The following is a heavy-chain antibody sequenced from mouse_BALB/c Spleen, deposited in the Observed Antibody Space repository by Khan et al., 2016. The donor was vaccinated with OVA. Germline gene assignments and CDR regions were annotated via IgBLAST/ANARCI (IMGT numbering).Heavy chain of an antibody. CDR2: IWAGGST. D-gene: IGHD3-1*01. Sequence: VKLQESGPGLVAPSQSLSITCTVSGFSLTSYGVHWVRQPPGKGLEWLGVIWAGGSTNYNSALMSRLSISKDNSKSQVFLKRNSLKADDTAMYYCDRLGEIWGQGTTLTVSS. CDR1: GFSLTSYG. CDR3: DRLGEI. J-gene: IGHJ2*01. V-gene: IGHV2-9*02.